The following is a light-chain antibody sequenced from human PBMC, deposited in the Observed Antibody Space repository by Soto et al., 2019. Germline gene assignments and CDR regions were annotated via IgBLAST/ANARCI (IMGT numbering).Light chain of an antibody. CDR1: QRVTTY. V-gene: IGKV1-39*01. J-gene: IGKJ2*01. CDR2: TAS. Sequence: IQMTQSPSSLSASVGDRVTITCRASQRVTTYLNWYQQKPGKAPKLLISTASTLQREVPSRFSGSGSGTDFTLTITTLQPGDFATYFWQQSYTTPYTFGQGTKLEIK. CDR3: QQSYTTPYT.